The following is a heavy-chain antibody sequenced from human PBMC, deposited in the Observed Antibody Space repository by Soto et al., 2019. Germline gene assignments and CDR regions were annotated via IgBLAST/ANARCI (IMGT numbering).Heavy chain of an antibody. D-gene: IGHD2-15*01. V-gene: IGHV3-48*01. Sequence: EVQLVESGGGLVQPGGSLRLSCAASGFTFSSYSMNWVRQAPGKGLEWVSYISSSSSTIYYADSVKGRFTISRDNAKNSLYLQMNSLRAEDSAVYYCARSGCSGGSCYSEWFDPWGLGILVTGSS. CDR1: GFTFSSYS. CDR2: ISSSSSTI. CDR3: ARSGCSGGSCYSEWFDP. J-gene: IGHJ5*02.